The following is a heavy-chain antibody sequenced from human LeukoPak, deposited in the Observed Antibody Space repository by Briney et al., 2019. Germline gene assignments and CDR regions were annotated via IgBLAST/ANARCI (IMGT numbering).Heavy chain of an antibody. D-gene: IGHD3-3*01. V-gene: IGHV4-59*12. CDR1: GGSISSYY. CDR3: ARSGDTTIFGVVIQYYLDY. J-gene: IGHJ4*02. Sequence: SETLSLTCTVSGGSISSYYWSWIRQPPGKGLEWIGYIYYSGSTNYNPSLKSRVTISVDTSKNQFSLKLSSVTAADTAVYYCARSGDTTIFGVVIQYYLDYWGQGTLVTVSS. CDR2: IYYSGST.